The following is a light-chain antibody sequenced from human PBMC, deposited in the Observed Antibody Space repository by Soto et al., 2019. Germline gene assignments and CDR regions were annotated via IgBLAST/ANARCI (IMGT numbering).Light chain of an antibody. Sequence: EIVLTQSPCTLSLSPGDRATLSCRASRTVSNNYLAWCQQKPGQAPRVIMYGASRRATGIPDRFSGSGSGTDFTLTISSLEPEDFAFYYCLQRSNWPPLLSFSRGTKVDIK. CDR2: GAS. CDR3: LQRSNWPPLLS. CDR1: RTVSNNY. J-gene: IGKJ4*01. V-gene: IGKV3D-20*02.